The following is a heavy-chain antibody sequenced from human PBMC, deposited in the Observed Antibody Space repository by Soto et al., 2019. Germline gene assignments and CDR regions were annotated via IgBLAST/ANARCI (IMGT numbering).Heavy chain of an antibody. J-gene: IGHJ3*01. V-gene: IGHV3-30*04. CDR3: AKQMATIRGAFDV. CDR1: GFTFSSFA. D-gene: IGHD5-12*01. CDR2: ISVDGGNE. Sequence: GGSLRLSCAASGFTFSSFAMHWVRQAPGKGLEWVAVISVDGGNEYYADSVKGRFTISRDNSKNTLYLQVNSLRAEDTAVYYCAKQMATIRGAFDVWGQATMVTVSS.